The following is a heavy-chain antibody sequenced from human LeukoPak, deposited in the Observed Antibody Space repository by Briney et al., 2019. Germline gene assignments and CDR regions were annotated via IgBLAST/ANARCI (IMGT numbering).Heavy chain of an antibody. CDR1: GYTFTSYD. Sequence: ASVKVSCKASGYTFTSYDINWVRQATGQGLEWMGWMNPNSGNTGYAQNFQGRVTMTRDMSTSTVYMELSSLRSEDTAVYYCAREKDSSGERWFDPWGQGTLVTVSS. D-gene: IGHD6-19*01. CDR2: MNPNSGNT. CDR3: AREKDSSGERWFDP. J-gene: IGHJ5*02. V-gene: IGHV1-8*02.